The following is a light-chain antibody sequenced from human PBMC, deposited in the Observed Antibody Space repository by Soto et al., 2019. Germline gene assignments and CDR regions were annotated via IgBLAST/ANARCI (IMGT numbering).Light chain of an antibody. CDR1: QSVSSN. CDR3: QQYNKWPLT. J-gene: IGKJ1*01. CDR2: AVS. Sequence: EIMMTQSPGTLSASPGERATLSCRASQSVSSNLAWYQQKPGQAPMLLIYAVSTRATGIPARFSGSGSGTEFTLTISSLQSEDCAVYYCQQYNKWPLTFGQGTKVEIK. V-gene: IGKV3-15*01.